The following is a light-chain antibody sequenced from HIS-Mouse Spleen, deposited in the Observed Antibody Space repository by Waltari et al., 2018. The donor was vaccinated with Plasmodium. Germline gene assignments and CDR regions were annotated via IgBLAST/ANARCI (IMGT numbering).Light chain of an antibody. Sequence: EIVMTQSPATLSLSPGERATLSCRASQGVSGSYLSWYQQKPGQAPRLLIYGASTRATGIPARFSGSGSGTDFTLTISSLQPEDFAVYYCQQDYNLPFTFGPGTKVDIK. J-gene: IGKJ3*01. CDR1: QGVSGSY. CDR2: GAS. CDR3: QQDYNLPFT. V-gene: IGKV3D-7*01.